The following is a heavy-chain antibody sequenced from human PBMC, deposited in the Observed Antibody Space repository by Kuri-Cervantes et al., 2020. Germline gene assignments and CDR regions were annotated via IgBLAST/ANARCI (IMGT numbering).Heavy chain of an antibody. CDR3: TSGWGWYMDY. Sequence: GESLKISCAASGFTFSSYWMHWVRQAPGKGLVWVSRINSDGSSTSYADSVKGRFTLSRDNAKNSLYLQMNSLRSGDTAVYYCTSGWGWYMDYWGQGTLVTVSS. CDR1: GFTFSSYW. CDR2: INSDGSST. D-gene: IGHD2-8*01. J-gene: IGHJ4*02. V-gene: IGHV3-74*01.